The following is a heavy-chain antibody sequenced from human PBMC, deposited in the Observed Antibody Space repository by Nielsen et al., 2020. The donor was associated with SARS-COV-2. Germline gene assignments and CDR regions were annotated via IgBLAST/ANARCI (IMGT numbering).Heavy chain of an antibody. CDR1: GFTFSSYS. V-gene: IGHV3-21*01. CDR2: ISSSSSYI. Sequence: GESLKISCAASGFTFSSYSMNWVRQAPGKGLEWVSSISSSSSYIYYADSVKGRFTISRDNAKNSLSLQMNSLRAEDTAVYYCARDGLDDSSGYYYLDYWGQGTLVTVSS. D-gene: IGHD3-22*01. J-gene: IGHJ4*02. CDR3: ARDGLDDSSGYYYLDY.